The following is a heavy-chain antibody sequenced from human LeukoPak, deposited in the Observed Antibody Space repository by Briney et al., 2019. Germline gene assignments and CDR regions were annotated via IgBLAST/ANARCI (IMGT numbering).Heavy chain of an antibody. CDR1: GFTFSSYA. Sequence: GGSLRLSCAASGFTFSSYAMHWVRQAPGKGLEWVAVISYDGSNKYYADSVKGRFTISRNNSKNTLYLQMNSLRAEDTAVYYCARVSAIVGATTLDYWGQGTLVTVSS. J-gene: IGHJ4*02. CDR2: ISYDGSNK. CDR3: ARVSAIVGATTLDY. D-gene: IGHD1-26*01. V-gene: IGHV3-30-3*01.